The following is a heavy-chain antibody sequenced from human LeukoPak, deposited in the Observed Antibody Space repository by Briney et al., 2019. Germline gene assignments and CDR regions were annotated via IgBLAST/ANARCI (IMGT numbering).Heavy chain of an antibody. CDR2: IYYSGST. CDR1: GGSISSYY. Sequence: SETLSLTCTVSGGSISSYYWSWIRQPPGKGLEWIGYIYYSGSTNYNPSLKSRVTISVDTSKNQFSLKLSSVTAADTAVYYCARLRYSSSWYRESFDYWGQGTLVTVSS. D-gene: IGHD6-13*01. CDR3: ARLRYSSSWYRESFDY. V-gene: IGHV4-59*12. J-gene: IGHJ4*02.